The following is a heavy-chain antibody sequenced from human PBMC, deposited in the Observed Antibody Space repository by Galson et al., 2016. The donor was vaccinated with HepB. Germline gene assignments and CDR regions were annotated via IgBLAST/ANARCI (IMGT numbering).Heavy chain of an antibody. V-gene: IGHV3-30-3*02. J-gene: IGHJ5*02. CDR3: VKWTRSSLFDP. D-gene: IGHD6-6*01. Sequence: SLRLSCAASGFTFSSYAMHWVRQAPGKGLEWVAVISNDGSNEYYADSVKGRFTISRDNSKNTLYLRMNSLRVEDTAVYYCVKWTRSSLFDPWGQGTLVTVSS. CDR1: GFTFSSYA. CDR2: ISNDGSNE.